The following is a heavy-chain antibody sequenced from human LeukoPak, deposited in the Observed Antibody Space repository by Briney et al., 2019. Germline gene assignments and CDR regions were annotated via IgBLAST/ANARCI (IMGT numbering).Heavy chain of an antibody. Sequence: ASVKASCKASGYRFSSYYIHWVRQAPGEGLEWMGMINPTGGRTRYAQRFQGRVTMARDTSTSTVDMELSSLKSEDTAVYYCTRTQYDSGGNFYFDNWGQGTLVTVSS. CDR3: TRTQYDSGGNFYFDN. D-gene: IGHD3-22*01. J-gene: IGHJ4*02. CDR1: GYRFSSYY. CDR2: INPTGGRT. V-gene: IGHV1-46*01.